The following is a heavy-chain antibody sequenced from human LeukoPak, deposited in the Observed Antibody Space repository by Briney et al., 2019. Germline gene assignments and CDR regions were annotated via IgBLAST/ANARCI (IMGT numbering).Heavy chain of an antibody. CDR2: IKQDGSEK. CDR3: AIRYSDY. D-gene: IGHD3-9*01. J-gene: IGHJ4*02. Sequence: GGSLRLSCAASGFTFSTYWMTWVRQAPGKGLEWGANIKQDGSEKYYVDSVKGRFIISRDNAKNSLYLQMDSLRAEDTAVYYCAIRYSDYWGQGTLVTVSS. V-gene: IGHV3-7*01. CDR1: GFTFSTYW.